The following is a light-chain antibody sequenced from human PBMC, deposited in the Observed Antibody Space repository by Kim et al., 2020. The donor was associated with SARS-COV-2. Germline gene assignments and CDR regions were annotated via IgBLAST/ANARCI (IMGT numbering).Light chain of an antibody. CDR2: GNN. CDR1: RSNIGSNA. J-gene: IGLJ3*02. Sequence: QSVLTQSPSASGTPGQRVTISCSGSRSNIGSNAVSWYQQLPGTGPKLLIYGNNQRPSGVPDRFSGSKSGTSASLAISGLQSEDEADYFCGAWDDSLNGHWVFGGGTKMTVL. V-gene: IGLV1-44*01. CDR3: GAWDDSLNGHWV.